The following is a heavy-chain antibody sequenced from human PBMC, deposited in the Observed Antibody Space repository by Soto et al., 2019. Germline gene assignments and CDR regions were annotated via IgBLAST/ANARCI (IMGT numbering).Heavy chain of an antibody. CDR1: GGTFSSYA. CDR2: IIPIFGTA. J-gene: IGHJ6*02. Sequence: SVKVSCKASGGTFSSYAISWVRQAPGQGLEWMGGIIPIFGTANYARKFQGRVTITADESTSTAYMELSSLRSEDTAVYYCARGKDYDFWSGPPSYYYCYGMDVWGQGTTVTVSS. D-gene: IGHD3-3*01. V-gene: IGHV1-69*13. CDR3: ARGKDYDFWSGPPSYYYCYGMDV.